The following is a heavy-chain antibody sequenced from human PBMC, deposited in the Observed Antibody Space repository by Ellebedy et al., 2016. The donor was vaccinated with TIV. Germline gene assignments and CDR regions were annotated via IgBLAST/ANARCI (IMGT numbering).Heavy chain of an antibody. Sequence: MPSETLSLTCTVSGGSISSNYWSWIRQPPGKGLEWIGYINYSGSTNYNPSLKSRVTISVDTSKNKFSLRLPSVAAADTAVYFCARDRDGTSDDALDIWGQGTMVTVSS. V-gene: IGHV4-59*01. CDR3: ARDRDGTSDDALDI. CDR2: INYSGST. J-gene: IGHJ3*02. CDR1: GGSISSNY. D-gene: IGHD5-24*01.